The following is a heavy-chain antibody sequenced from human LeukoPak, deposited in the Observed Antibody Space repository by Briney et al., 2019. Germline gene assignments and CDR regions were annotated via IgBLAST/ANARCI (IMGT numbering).Heavy chain of an antibody. CDR2: IYHTGST. J-gene: IGHJ4*02. CDR1: GYSISRGYS. Sequence: PSETLSLTCGVSGYSISRGYSWAWIRQPPGKGLEWIGTIYHTGSTYYTPSLGSRVTISVDTSKNEFSLNLNSVTAADTAVYYCARAGWIITSGIDYWGQGALVTVSS. CDR3: ARAGWIITSGIDY. D-gene: IGHD3-10*01. V-gene: IGHV4-38-2*01.